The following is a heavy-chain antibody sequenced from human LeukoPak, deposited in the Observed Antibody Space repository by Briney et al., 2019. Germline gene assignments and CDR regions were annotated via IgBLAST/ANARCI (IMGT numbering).Heavy chain of an antibody. J-gene: IGHJ5*02. V-gene: IGHV4-4*07. D-gene: IGHD3-10*01. CDR3: ARDRQKYYGSGSYSKGWFVP. CDR2: IYTSGST. Sequence: SETLSLTCTVSGGSISSYYWSWIRQPAGKGLEWIGRIYTSGSTNYNPSLKSRVTMSVDTSKNQFSLKLSSVTAADTAVYYCARDRQKYYGSGSYSKGWFVPWGQGTLVTVSS. CDR1: GGSISSYY.